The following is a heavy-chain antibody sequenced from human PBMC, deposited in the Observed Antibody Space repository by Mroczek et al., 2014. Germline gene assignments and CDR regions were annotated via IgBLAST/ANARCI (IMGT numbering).Heavy chain of an antibody. CDR1: GYTFTGYY. CDR3: ARGDRSGYYDRYYYYMDV. CDR2: INPNSGGT. D-gene: IGHD3-3*01. Sequence: QVQLVQSGAEVKKPGASVKVSCKASGYTFTGYYMHWVRQAPGQGLEWMGWINPNSGGTNYAQKFQGRVTMTRDTSISTAYMELSRLRSDDTAVYYCARGDRSGYYDRYYYYMDVWGKGTTVTVSS. V-gene: IGHV1-2*02. J-gene: IGHJ6*03.